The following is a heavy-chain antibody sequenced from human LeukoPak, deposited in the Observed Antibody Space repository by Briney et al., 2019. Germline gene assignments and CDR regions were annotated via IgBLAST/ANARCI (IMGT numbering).Heavy chain of an antibody. CDR3: ARYNWNDVVSALDY. Sequence: GASVKVSCKASGYTLSGYYIHWVRQAPGQGLEWMGWINPNSGATHYAQNFQGGVTMTRDTSISTFYMEVSRLRSDGTAVYFCARYNWNDVVSALDYWGQGTLVTVSS. CDR2: INPNSGAT. CDR1: GYTLSGYY. J-gene: IGHJ4*02. D-gene: IGHD1-1*01. V-gene: IGHV1-2*02.